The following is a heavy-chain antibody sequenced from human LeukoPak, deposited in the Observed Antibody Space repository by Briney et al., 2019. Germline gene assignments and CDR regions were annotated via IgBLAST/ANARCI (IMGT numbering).Heavy chain of an antibody. V-gene: IGHV3-23*01. Sequence: PGGSLRLSCATSGFTFSSYAMSWVRQAPGKGLEWVSALSVSGVTTYYADSVKGRFTISRDNSKNTLSLQMNSLRVEDTALYFCAKARGSGNSIYFDSWGQGTLVTVSS. CDR1: GFTFSSYA. CDR3: AKARGSGNSIYFDS. D-gene: IGHD4-23*01. CDR2: LSVSGVTT. J-gene: IGHJ4*02.